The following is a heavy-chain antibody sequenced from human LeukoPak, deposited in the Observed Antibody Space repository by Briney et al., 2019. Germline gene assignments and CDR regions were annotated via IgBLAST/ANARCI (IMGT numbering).Heavy chain of an antibody. D-gene: IGHD1-26*01. CDR3: ARVSGSYGYYFDY. CDR2: IYYSGST. J-gene: IGHJ4*02. V-gene: IGHV4-39*07. CDR1: GGSISSSSYY. Sequence: SETLSLTCTVSGGSISSSSYYWGWIRQPPGTGLEWIGSIYYSGSTYYNPSLKSRVTISVDTSKNQFSLKLSSVTAADTAVYYCARVSGSYGYYFDYWGQGTLVTVSS.